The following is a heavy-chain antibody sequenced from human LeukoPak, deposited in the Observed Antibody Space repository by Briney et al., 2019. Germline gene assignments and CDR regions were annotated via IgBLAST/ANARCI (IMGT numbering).Heavy chain of an antibody. J-gene: IGHJ4*02. CDR3: ARHTRHFDY. V-gene: IGHV4-4*09. CDR1: GGSISSYC. CDR2: IYTSGNT. Sequence: SETLSLTCTVSGGSISSYCWSWVRQPPGKGLEWIGYIYTSGNTDYNPSLKSRVTISVDTSKNQFSLKLSSVTAADTAVYYCARHTRHFDYWGQGTLVTVSS.